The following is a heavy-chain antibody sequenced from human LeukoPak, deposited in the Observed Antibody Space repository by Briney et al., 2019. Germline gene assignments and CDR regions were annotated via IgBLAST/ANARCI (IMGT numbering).Heavy chain of an antibody. CDR1: GFTFSSYSMN. Sequence: PGGSLRLSCAASGFTFSSYSMNWVRQAPGKGLEWIGSIYYSGSTYYNPSLKSRVTISVDTSKNQFSLKLSSVTAADTAVYYCARQSPGHDPWGQGTLVTASS. J-gene: IGHJ5*02. D-gene: IGHD7-27*01. V-gene: IGHV4-39*01. CDR2: IYYSGST. CDR3: ARQSPGHDP.